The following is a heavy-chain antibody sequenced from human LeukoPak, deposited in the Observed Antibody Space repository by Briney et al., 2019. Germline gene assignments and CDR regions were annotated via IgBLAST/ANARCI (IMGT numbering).Heavy chain of an antibody. D-gene: IGHD2-15*01. V-gene: IGHV4-30-2*01. J-gene: IGHJ6*03. Sequence: SQTLSLTCAVSGGSISSGGYSWSWIRQPPGKGLEWIGEINHSGGTNYNPSLQSRVTISVDTSKNQFSLKLTSVTAADTAVFYCARGIFVPICTGGSCHWRDYMDVWGKGTTVTVSS. CDR3: ARGIFVPICTGGSCHWRDYMDV. CDR1: GGSISSGGYS. CDR2: INHSGGT.